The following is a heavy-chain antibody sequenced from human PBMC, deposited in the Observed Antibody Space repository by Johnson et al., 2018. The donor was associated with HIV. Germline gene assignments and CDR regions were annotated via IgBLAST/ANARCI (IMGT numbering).Heavy chain of an antibody. CDR3: ARDPIRGYGDYEDDAFDI. CDR2: IKQDGSEK. D-gene: IGHD4-17*01. CDR1: GFTFSSYW. J-gene: IGHJ3*02. V-gene: IGHV3-7*01. Sequence: VQLVESGGGLVQPGGSLRLSCAASGFTFSSYWMSWVRQAPGKGLEWVANIKQDGSEKYYVDSVKGRFTISRDNAKTSLYLQMNSLRAEDTAVYYCARDPIRGYGDYEDDAFDIWGQGTMVTVSS.